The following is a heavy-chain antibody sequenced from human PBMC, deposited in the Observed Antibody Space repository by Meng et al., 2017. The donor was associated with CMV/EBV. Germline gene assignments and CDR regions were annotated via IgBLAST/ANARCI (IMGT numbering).Heavy chain of an antibody. D-gene: IGHD3-22*01. CDR3: ARDYRGWLDY. CDR1: GFTFSSYS. J-gene: IGHJ4*02. Sequence: GESLKISCAASGFTFSSYSMNWVRQAPGKGLEWVSSISSSSSYIYYVDSVKGRFTISRDNAKNSLYLQMNSLRAEDTAVYYCARDYRGWLDYWGQGTLVTVSS. CDR2: ISSSSSYI. V-gene: IGHV3-21*01.